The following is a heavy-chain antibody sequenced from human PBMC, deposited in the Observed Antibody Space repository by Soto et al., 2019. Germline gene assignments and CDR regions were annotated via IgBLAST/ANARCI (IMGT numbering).Heavy chain of an antibody. D-gene: IGHD3-10*01. CDR3: ARVSGSIYWYFEL. CDR1: GYTFDSYG. Sequence: QVQLVQSGAEVKTPGASVKVSCKASGYTFDSYGYSWVRQAPGQGLEWMGWISAYNDNIKYAQKFQGRLTMTTDTSTKTASMELRRLGSDDTAVYFCARVSGSIYWYFELWGRGTLVTVSS. V-gene: IGHV1-18*01. J-gene: IGHJ2*01. CDR2: ISAYNDNI.